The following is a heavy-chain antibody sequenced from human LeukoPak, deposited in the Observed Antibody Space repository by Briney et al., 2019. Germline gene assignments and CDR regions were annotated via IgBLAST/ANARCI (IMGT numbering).Heavy chain of an antibody. Sequence: SETLSLTCAVYGGSFSGYYWSWIRQPPGKGLKWIGEINHSGSTNYNPSLKSRVTISVDTSKNQFSLKLSSVTAADTAVYYCARGRYVSITIFGVPTRGKFDYWGQGTLVTVSS. CDR2: INHSGST. D-gene: IGHD3-3*01. J-gene: IGHJ4*02. CDR1: GGSFSGYY. CDR3: ARGRYVSITIFGVPTRGKFDY. V-gene: IGHV4-34*01.